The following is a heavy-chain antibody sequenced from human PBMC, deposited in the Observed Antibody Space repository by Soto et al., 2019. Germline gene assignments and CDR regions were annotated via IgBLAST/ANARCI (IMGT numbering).Heavy chain of an antibody. V-gene: IGHV3-21*01. J-gene: IGHJ4*02. Sequence: GGSLRLSCAASGFTFSSHAMSWVRQAPGKGLEWVSAISSSSSYIYYADSVKGRFTISRDNAKNSLYLQMNSLRAEDTAVYYCSSYSSGWTFDYRGQGTPVTVSS. CDR2: ISSSSSYI. D-gene: IGHD6-19*01. CDR3: SSYSSGWTFDY. CDR1: GFTFSSHA.